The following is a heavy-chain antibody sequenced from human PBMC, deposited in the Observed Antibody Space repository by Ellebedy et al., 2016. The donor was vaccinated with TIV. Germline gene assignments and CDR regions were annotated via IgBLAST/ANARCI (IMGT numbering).Heavy chain of an antibody. CDR2: ISSSSSYI. V-gene: IGHV3-21*01. D-gene: IGHD5-12*01. J-gene: IGHJ1*01. Sequence: GGSLRLSCAASGFTFSSYSMNWVRQAPGKGLEWVSSISSSSSYIYYADSVKGRFTVSRDNSKNTLYLQMDSLRAEDTAVYFCAGGLPITQWLLRRANAEYFQHWGQGTLVTVSS. CDR1: GFTFSSYS. CDR3: AGGLPITQWLLRRANAEYFQH.